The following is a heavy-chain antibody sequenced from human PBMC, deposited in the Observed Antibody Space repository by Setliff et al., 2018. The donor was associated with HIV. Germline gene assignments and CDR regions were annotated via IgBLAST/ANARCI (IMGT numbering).Heavy chain of an antibody. CDR3: AREFWSASSGSFGP. J-gene: IGHJ5*02. CDR1: GGSMMNSY. Sequence: KPSETLSLTCTVSGGSMMNSYWTWIRQPAGKGLEWIGRVYTTGSTNYNPSFKRPLTVSLDMSKNQFSLKLGSMTAADTGVYYCAREFWSASSGSFGPWGPGILVTGSS. V-gene: IGHV4-4*07. CDR2: VYTTGST. D-gene: IGHD3-22*01.